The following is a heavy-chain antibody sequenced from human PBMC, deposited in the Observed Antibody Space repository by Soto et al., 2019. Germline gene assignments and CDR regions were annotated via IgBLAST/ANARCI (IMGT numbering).Heavy chain of an antibody. J-gene: IGHJ4*02. Sequence: PGESLKISCAASGFTFSSYAMSWVRQAPGKGLEWVSTISSAGASTHYADSVKGRFTISRDNAKNSLYLQMNSLRAEDTAVYYCACMTKVTYFDYWGQGTLVTVSS. D-gene: IGHD4-17*01. V-gene: IGHV3-23*01. CDR1: GFTFSSYA. CDR2: ISSAGAST. CDR3: ACMTKVTYFDY.